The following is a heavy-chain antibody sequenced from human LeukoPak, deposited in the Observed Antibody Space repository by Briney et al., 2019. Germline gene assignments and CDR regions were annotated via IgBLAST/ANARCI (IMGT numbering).Heavy chain of an antibody. CDR1: GYTFTSYD. CDR2: MNPNSGNT. CDR3: ARVFDSSGYYPYYFDY. V-gene: IGHV1-8*01. Sequence: GALVKVSCKASGYTFTSYDINWVRQATGQGLEWMGWMNPNSGNTGYAQKFQGRVTMTRNTSISTAYMELSSLRSEDTAVYYCARVFDSSGYYPYYFDYWGQGTLVTVSS. D-gene: IGHD3-22*01. J-gene: IGHJ4*02.